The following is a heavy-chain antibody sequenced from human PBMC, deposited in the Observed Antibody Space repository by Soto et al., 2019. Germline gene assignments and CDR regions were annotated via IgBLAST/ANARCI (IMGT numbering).Heavy chain of an antibody. CDR1: GYTFTSYG. CDR2: ISAYNGNT. D-gene: IGHD2-2*01. V-gene: IGHV1-18*01. CDR3: ARVVPAAIYYYYYMDV. Sequence: EASVKVSCKASGYTFTSYGISWVRQAPGQGLEWMGWISAYNGNTNYAQKLQGRVTMTTDTSTSTAYMELRSLRSDDTAVYYCARVVPAAIYYYYYMDVWGKGTTVTVSS. J-gene: IGHJ6*03.